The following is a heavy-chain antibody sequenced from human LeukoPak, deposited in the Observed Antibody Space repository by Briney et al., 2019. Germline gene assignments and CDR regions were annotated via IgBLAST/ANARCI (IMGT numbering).Heavy chain of an antibody. Sequence: GASVKVSCKASGYTFTVYYMHWVRQAPGQGLEWMGRINPNSGDTKYAQNFQGRVTMTRDTSIDTAYMDLSSLRSDDTAVYYCARVGCERPQSSITVVRGVIRPNAFDLWGQGTMVTVSS. CDR3: ARVGCERPQSSITVVRGVIRPNAFDL. J-gene: IGHJ3*01. V-gene: IGHV1-2*02. CDR2: INPNSGDT. D-gene: IGHD3-10*01. CDR1: GYTFTVYY.